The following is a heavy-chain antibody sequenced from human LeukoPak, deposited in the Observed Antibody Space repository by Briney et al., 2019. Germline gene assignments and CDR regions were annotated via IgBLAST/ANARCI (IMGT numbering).Heavy chain of an antibody. CDR1: GFTFSNYA. D-gene: IGHD3-16*01. V-gene: IGHV3-23*01. J-gene: IGHJ6*02. CDR3: AKGLHGGVGYGVDV. Sequence: GGSLRLSCTASGFTFSNYAMTWVRQAPGKGLEWVSSISGTGGRTYSADSVKGRFPISRDNSKNTLYLQMKNLRVEHTAVYYCAKGLHGGVGYGVDVWGQGTTVSVSS. CDR2: ISGTGGRT.